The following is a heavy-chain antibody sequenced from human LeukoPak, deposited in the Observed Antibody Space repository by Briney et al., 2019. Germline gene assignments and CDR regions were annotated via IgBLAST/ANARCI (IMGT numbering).Heavy chain of an antibody. CDR1: GFTFSSYA. CDR2: ISGSGGST. J-gene: IGHJ6*03. CDR3: AKARYGGNSDYYYYMDV. D-gene: IGHD4-23*01. Sequence: GGSLRLSCAASGFTFSSYAMSWVRQAPGKGLEWVSAISGSGGSTYYADSVKGRFTISRDNSKNTLYLQMNSLRAEDTAVYYCAKARYGGNSDYYYYMDVWGKGTRSPSP. V-gene: IGHV3-23*01.